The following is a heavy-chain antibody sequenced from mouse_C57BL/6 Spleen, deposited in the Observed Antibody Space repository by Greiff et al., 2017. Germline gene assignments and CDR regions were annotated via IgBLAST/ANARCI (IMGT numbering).Heavy chain of an antibody. D-gene: IGHD2-3*01. Sequence: EVQGVESGGGLVKPGGSLKLSCAASGFTFSDYGMHWVRQAPEKGLEWVAYISSGSSTIYYADTVKGRFTISRDNAKNTLFLQMTILRSEDTAMYYCARDDGYYVRAMDYWGQGTSVTVSS. CDR1: GFTFSDYG. CDR2: ISSGSSTI. J-gene: IGHJ4*01. CDR3: ARDDGYYVRAMDY. V-gene: IGHV5-17*01.